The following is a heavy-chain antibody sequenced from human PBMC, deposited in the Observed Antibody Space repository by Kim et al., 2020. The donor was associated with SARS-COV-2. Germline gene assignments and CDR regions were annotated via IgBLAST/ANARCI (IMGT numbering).Heavy chain of an antibody. CDR1: GITFSRSG. Sequence: GGSLRLSCVASGITFSRSGMHWVRQAPGKGLDWVAFISYDGTSKDYTDAVKGRFTISRDNSKNTLYMQMNTLGGEDSAVYYCARDRAGTDIDHWGQGALVTVPS. V-gene: IGHV3-30*03. CDR2: ISYDGTSK. J-gene: IGHJ4*02. D-gene: IGHD1-1*01. CDR3: ARDRAGTDIDH.